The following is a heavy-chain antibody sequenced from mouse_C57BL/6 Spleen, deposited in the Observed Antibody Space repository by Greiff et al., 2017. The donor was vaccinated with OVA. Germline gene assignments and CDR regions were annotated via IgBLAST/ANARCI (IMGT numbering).Heavy chain of an antibody. Sequence: VQLQQSGAELARPGASVKLSCKASGYTFTSYGISWVKQRTGQGLEWIGEIYPRSGNTYYNEKFKGKATLTADKSSSKAYMELRSLTSEDSAVYFCARSDYYGSSYGYFDVWGTGTTVTVSS. CDR3: ARSDYYGSSYGYFDV. J-gene: IGHJ1*03. CDR2: IYPRSGNT. D-gene: IGHD1-1*01. V-gene: IGHV1-81*01. CDR1: GYTFTSYG.